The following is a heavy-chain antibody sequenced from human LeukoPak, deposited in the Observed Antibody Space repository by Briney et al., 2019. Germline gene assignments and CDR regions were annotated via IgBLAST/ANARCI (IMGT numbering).Heavy chain of an antibody. Sequence: SETLSLTSTVPGGSTSSYYWSWIRQPAGKGLEWIGRFYSGGSTDYNPSLKSRVTMSVDTSKNQFSLKLSSVTAADTAVYYCARVYSGYDLPGSLANYYFDYWGQGTLVTVSS. J-gene: IGHJ4*02. CDR1: GGSTSSYY. V-gene: IGHV4-4*07. CDR2: FYSGGST. CDR3: ARVYSGYDLPGSLANYYFDY. D-gene: IGHD5-12*01.